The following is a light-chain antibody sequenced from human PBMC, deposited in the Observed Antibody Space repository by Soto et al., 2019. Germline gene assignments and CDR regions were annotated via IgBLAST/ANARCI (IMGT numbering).Light chain of an antibody. Sequence: DIKMTQCPSNLSAYVGDRVTITCRASQSISSWLAWYQQKPGKAPKLLTYAASSLQSGVPSRFSGSGSGTDFTLTISSLQPEEFATYYCQQANSFPLTFGGGTKVDI. CDR2: AAS. CDR1: QSISSW. J-gene: IGKJ4*01. V-gene: IGKV1-12*01. CDR3: QQANSFPLT.